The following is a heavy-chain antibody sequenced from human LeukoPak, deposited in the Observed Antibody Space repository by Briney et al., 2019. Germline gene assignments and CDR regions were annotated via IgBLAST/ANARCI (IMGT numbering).Heavy chain of an antibody. CDR2: IYPGDSDT. V-gene: IGHV5-51*01. Sequence: GESLKISCKGSGYSFTSYWIGWVRQMPGKGLEWMGIIYPGDSDTRYSPSFQGQVTISADKSISTAYLQWSSLKASDTAMYYCARRSSSWYGGGSMDYYYYGMDVWGQGTTVTVPS. CDR3: ARRSSSWYGGGSMDYYYYGMDV. J-gene: IGHJ6*02. D-gene: IGHD6-13*01. CDR1: GYSFTSYW.